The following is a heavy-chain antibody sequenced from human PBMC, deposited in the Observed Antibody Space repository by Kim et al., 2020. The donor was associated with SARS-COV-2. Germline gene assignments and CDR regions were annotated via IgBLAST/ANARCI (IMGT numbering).Heavy chain of an antibody. V-gene: IGHV3-30*02. Sequence: DPVKGRFTISRYNSKNALYLQRNSLRAEDTAVYHCAKDVAAAGYYYYGMDGWGQGTTVTVSS. J-gene: IGHJ6*02. D-gene: IGHD6-13*01. CDR3: AKDVAAAGYYYYGMDG.